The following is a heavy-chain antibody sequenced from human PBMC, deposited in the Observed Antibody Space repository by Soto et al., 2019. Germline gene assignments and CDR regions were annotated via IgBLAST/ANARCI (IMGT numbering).Heavy chain of an antibody. Sequence: ASVKVSCKASGGTFSSYAISWVRQAPGQGLEWMGGIIPIFGTANYAQKFQGRVTITADESTSTAYMELSSLRSEDTAVYYCERDPAYPDYYDSSGYYQNYWGQGTLVTVSS. V-gene: IGHV1-69*13. J-gene: IGHJ4*02. CDR3: ERDPAYPDYYDSSGYYQNY. CDR2: IIPIFGTA. D-gene: IGHD3-22*01. CDR1: GGTFSSYA.